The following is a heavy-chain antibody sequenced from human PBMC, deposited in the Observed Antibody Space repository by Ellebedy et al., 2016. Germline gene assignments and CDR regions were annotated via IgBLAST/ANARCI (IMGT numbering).Heavy chain of an antibody. V-gene: IGHV3-30*18. Sequence: GGSLRLXXAASGFTFSSYGMHWVRQAPGKGLEWVAVISYDGSNKYYADSVKGRFTISRDNSKNTLYLQMNSLRAEDTAVYYCAKSYSNYAFDYWGQGTLVTVSS. D-gene: IGHD4-11*01. CDR2: ISYDGSNK. CDR3: AKSYSNYAFDY. J-gene: IGHJ4*02. CDR1: GFTFSSYG.